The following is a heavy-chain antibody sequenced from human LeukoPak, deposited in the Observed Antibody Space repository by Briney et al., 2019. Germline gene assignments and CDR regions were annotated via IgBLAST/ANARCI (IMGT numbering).Heavy chain of an antibody. CDR1: GGPISSYY. CDR2: IYYSGST. Sequence: SETLSLTCTVSGGPISSYYWSWIRQPPGKGLEWIGYIYYSGSTNYNPSLKSRVTISVDTSKNQFSLKLSSVTAADTAVYYCARYYDRSGYWSTPHFDYWGQGTLVTVSS. CDR3: ARYYDRSGYWSTPHFDY. V-gene: IGHV4-59*01. D-gene: IGHD3-22*01. J-gene: IGHJ4*02.